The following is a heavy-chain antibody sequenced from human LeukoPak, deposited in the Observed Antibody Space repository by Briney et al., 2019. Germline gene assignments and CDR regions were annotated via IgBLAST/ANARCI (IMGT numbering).Heavy chain of an antibody. D-gene: IGHD6-6*01. CDR1: GFTFSSYA. V-gene: IGHV3-23*01. CDR2: ISGSGGST. J-gene: IGHJ4*02. Sequence: GGSLRLSCAASGFTFSSYAMSWVRQAPGKGLEWVSAISGSGGSTYYADSVKGRFTISRDNSKNTLYLQMSSLRAEDTAVYYCAKGAGYTSSSFLAYWGQGTLVTVSS. CDR3: AKGAGYTSSSFLAY.